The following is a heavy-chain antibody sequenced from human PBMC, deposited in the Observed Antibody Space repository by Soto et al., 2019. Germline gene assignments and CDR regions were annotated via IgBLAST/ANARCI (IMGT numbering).Heavy chain of an antibody. CDR1: GYTFTSYA. Sequence: ASVKVSCKASGYTFTSYAMHWVRQAPGQRLEWMGWINAGNGNTKYSQKFQGRVTITRDTSASTAYMEQSSLRSEDTAVYYCARGGYSSSGFPYYLDYGGTGTRVPVS. D-gene: IGHD6-13*01. CDR2: INAGNGNT. CDR3: ARGGYSSSGFPYYLDY. V-gene: IGHV1-3*01. J-gene: IGHJ4*02.